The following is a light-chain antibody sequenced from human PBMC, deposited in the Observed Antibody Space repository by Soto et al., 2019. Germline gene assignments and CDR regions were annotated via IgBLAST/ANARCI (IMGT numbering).Light chain of an antibody. CDR2: DAS. CDR3: QRYNNYPWK. J-gene: IGKJ1*01. Sequence: DIQMTQSHSTLSASVLYIVNITCRASQSVGTWLAWYQQKPGKAPSLLIYDASNLESGVPLRFSGSGSGTEFTLSINSLQPDDFATYYCQRYNNYPWKFGQGTKVDIK. CDR1: QSVGTW. V-gene: IGKV1-5*01.